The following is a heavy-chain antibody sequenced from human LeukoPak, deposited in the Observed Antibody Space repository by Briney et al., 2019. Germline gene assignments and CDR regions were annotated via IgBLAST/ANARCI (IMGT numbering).Heavy chain of an antibody. CDR3: ARMIPHCSGGSCYSPWFDP. CDR2: IYYSGST. D-gene: IGHD2-15*01. CDR1: GGSISSYY. Sequence: SETLSLTCTVSGGSISSYYWSWIRQPPGKGLEWIGYIYYSGSTNYNPSLKSRVTISVDTSKNQFSLKLSSVTAADTAVYYCARMIPHCSGGSCYSPWFDPWGQGTLVTVSS. J-gene: IGHJ5*02. V-gene: IGHV4-59*08.